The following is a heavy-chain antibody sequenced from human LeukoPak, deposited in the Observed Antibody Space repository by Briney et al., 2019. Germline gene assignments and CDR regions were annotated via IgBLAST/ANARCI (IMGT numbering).Heavy chain of an antibody. Sequence: PSETLSLTCAVYGGSFSGYYWSWIRQPPGKGLEWIGEINHSGSTNYNPSLKSRVTISVDTSKNQFSLKLSSVTAADTAVYYCARENYGSGRNDGIDYWGQGTLVTVSS. CDR3: ARENYGSGRNDGIDY. CDR2: INHSGST. J-gene: IGHJ4*02. V-gene: IGHV4-34*01. D-gene: IGHD3-10*01. CDR1: GGSFSGYY.